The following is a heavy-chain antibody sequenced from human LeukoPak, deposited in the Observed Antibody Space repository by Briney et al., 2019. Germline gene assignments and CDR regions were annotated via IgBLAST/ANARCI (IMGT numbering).Heavy chain of an antibody. D-gene: IGHD3-10*01. J-gene: IGHJ4*02. CDR1: GGSISSYY. CDR3: ARDSRTMVRGVIIYYFDY. Sequence: SETLSLTCTVSGGSISSYYWSWIRQPPGKGLEWIGYIYYSGSTNYNPSLKSRVTISVDTSKNQFSLKLSSVTAADTAVHYCARDSRTMVRGVIIYYFDYWGQGTLVTVSS. CDR2: IYYSGST. V-gene: IGHV4-59*01.